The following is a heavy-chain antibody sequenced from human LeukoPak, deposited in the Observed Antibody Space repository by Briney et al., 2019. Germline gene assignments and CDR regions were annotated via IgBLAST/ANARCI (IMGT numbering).Heavy chain of an antibody. D-gene: IGHD6-19*01. Sequence: ASVKVSCKPSGYTFTGYYLHWLRQAPGQGLEWMGWINPNTGAIMFAEKFRGRVTMTRDTSISTGYMELRGLKSDDTAVYYCARDRVGSGWPRPYYFEFWGQGTPLTVSS. CDR1: GYTFTGYY. V-gene: IGHV1-2*02. J-gene: IGHJ4*02. CDR3: ARDRVGSGWPRPYYFEF. CDR2: INPNTGAI.